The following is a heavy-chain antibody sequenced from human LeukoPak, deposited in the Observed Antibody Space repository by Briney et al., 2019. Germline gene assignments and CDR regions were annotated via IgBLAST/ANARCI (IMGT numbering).Heavy chain of an antibody. D-gene: IGHD3-10*01. CDR2: IYPGDSDT. Sequence: GESLKISCKGSGYSFISYWIAWVRQMPGKGLEWMGIIYPGDSDTRYSPSFQGQVIISADKSISTAYLQWSSLKASDTAMYYCARLVGDRTTPFDYWGQGTLVTVSS. CDR1: GYSFISYW. J-gene: IGHJ4*02. CDR3: ARLVGDRTTPFDY. V-gene: IGHV5-51*01.